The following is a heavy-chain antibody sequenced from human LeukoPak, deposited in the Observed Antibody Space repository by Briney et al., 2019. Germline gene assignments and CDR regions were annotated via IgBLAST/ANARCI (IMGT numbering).Heavy chain of an antibody. CDR3: ARSIITMVRGVIITGFDY. CDR2: IIPIFGTA. D-gene: IGHD3-10*01. V-gene: IGHV1-69*13. Sequence: ASVKVSCKASGGTFSSYAISWVRQAPGQGLEWMGGIIPIFGTANSAQKFQGRVTITADESTSTAYMELSSLRSEDTAVYYCARSIITMVRGVIITGFDYWGQGTLVTVSS. J-gene: IGHJ4*02. CDR1: GGTFSSYA.